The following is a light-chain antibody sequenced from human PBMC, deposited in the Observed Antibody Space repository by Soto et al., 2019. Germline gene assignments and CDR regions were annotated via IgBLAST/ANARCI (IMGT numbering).Light chain of an antibody. CDR3: CSYAGSSTVV. CDR2: EVS. CDR1: SSDVGSYNL. V-gene: IGLV2-23*02. J-gene: IGLJ2*01. Sequence: QSVLTQPASVSGSPGQSITISCNGTSSDVGSYNLVSWYQQHPGKAPKLMIYEVSKRPSGVSNRFSGSKSGNTASLTISGLQAEDEADYYCCSYAGSSTVVFGGGTQLTVL.